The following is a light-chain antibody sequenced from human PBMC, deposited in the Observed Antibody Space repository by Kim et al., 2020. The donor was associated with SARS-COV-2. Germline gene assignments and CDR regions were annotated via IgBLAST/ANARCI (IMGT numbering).Light chain of an antibody. CDR1: SSNSGGNT. CDR2: RDS. CDR3: AAWDDSLNGVV. J-gene: IGLJ2*01. Sequence: GRWSTITCSGGSSNSGGNTEHWYQQVPGTAPKLLIYRDSQRPSGVPDRFSGSKSGTSASLAISGLQSEDESDYYCAAWDDSLNGVVFGGGTQLTVL. V-gene: IGLV1-44*01.